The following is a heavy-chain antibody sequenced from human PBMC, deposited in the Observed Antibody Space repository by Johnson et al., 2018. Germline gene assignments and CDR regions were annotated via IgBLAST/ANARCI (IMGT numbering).Heavy chain of an antibody. V-gene: IGHV3-23*04. D-gene: IGHD3-3*01. CDR1: EFTFSSYA. CDR2: ISGSGGYT. CDR3: AKSQGFFYYYDMDV. Sequence: VQLVESGGGLVQPGGSLRLSCASSEFTFSSYAMSWVRQAPGMGLQWVSSISGSGGYTYYADSVKGRFTISRDNSKNTLYLQMNSLRAEDTAVYYCAKSQGFFYYYDMDVWGQGTTVTVSS. J-gene: IGHJ6*02.